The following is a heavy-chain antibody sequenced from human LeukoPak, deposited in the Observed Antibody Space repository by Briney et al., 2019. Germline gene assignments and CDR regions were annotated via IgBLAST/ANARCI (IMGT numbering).Heavy chain of an antibody. CDR3: ARGKTSPILRYGSGSYYHHNWFDP. CDR2: INHSGST. CDR1: GFTFRSYA. J-gene: IGHJ5*02. D-gene: IGHD3-10*01. V-gene: IGHV4-34*01. Sequence: GSLRLSCAASGFTFRSYAMTWVRQPPGKGLEWIGEINHSGSTNYNPSLKSRVTISVDTSKDQFSLKLSSVTAADTAVYYCARGKTSPILRYGSGSYYHHNWFDPWGQGTLVTVSS.